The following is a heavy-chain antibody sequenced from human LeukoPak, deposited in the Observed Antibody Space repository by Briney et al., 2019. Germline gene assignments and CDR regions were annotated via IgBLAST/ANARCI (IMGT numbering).Heavy chain of an antibody. D-gene: IGHD3-10*01. Sequence: RTGGSLRLSCAASGFTFSSYAMSWVRQAPGKGLEWVSAISGSGGSTYYADSVKGRFTISRDNSKNTLYLQMNSLRAEDTAVYYCAKGANYYYGSGSYQVYWGQGTLVTVSS. V-gene: IGHV3-23*01. CDR3: AKGANYYYGSGSYQVY. CDR1: GFTFSSYA. CDR2: ISGSGGST. J-gene: IGHJ4*02.